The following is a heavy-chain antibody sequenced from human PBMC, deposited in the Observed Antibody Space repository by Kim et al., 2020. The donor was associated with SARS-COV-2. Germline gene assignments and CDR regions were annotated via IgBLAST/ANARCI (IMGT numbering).Heavy chain of an antibody. V-gene: IGHV5-51*01. Sequence: GESLKISCKGSGYSFTSYWIGWVRQMPGKGLEWMGIIYPGDSDTRYSPSFLGQVTISADKSISTAYLQWSSLKASDTAMYYCARYCKKSWQLRRLYAFDIWGPGTMVTVSS. CDR2: IYPGDSDT. CDR1: GYSFTSYW. D-gene: IGHD6-6*01. J-gene: IGHJ3*02. CDR3: ARYCKKSWQLRRLYAFDI.